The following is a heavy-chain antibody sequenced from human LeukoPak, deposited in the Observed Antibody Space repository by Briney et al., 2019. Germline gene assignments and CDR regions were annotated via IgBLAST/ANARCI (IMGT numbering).Heavy chain of an antibody. CDR1: GDSINNRDSY. D-gene: IGHD5-24*01. CDR3: ARHAYNYGLDYFDP. V-gene: IGHV4-39*01. J-gene: IGHJ5*02. Sequence: PSETLSLTCFVSGDSINNRDSYWGWIRQTPGKGLQWIGSIYYSGGTYSNPSLKSRVRMSVDTSENHFSLELTSVTAADTAMYYCARHAYNYGLDYFDPWGQGTLVTVSS. CDR2: IYYSGGT.